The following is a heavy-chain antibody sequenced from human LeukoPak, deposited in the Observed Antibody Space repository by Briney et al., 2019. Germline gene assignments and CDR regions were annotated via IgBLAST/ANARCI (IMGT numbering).Heavy chain of an antibody. CDR3: ARDTYSSSWNWFDP. CDR1: GFTFSSYG. Sequence: PGGSLRLSCAASGFTFSSYGMHWVRQAPGKGLEWVAVIWYDGSNKYYADSVKGRFTISRDNSKNTLYLQMNSLSAEDTAVYYCARDTYSSSWNWFDPWGQGTLVTVSS. CDR2: IWYDGSNK. J-gene: IGHJ5*02. V-gene: IGHV3-30*19. D-gene: IGHD6-13*01.